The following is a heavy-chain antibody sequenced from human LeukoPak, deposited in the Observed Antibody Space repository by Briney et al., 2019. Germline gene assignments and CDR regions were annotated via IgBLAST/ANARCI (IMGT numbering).Heavy chain of an antibody. Sequence: GGSLRLSCTASGFTFRSYDMSWVRQAPGKGLEWVSAIRGSGGSTYYAASVKGRLTISRDNSRNTLYLQMNSLRAEDTAVYYCARDPSWEYYDLVWGQGTLVTVSS. CDR2: IRGSGGST. V-gene: IGHV3-23*01. J-gene: IGHJ4*02. D-gene: IGHD3-22*01. CDR1: GFTFRSYD. CDR3: ARDPSWEYYDLV.